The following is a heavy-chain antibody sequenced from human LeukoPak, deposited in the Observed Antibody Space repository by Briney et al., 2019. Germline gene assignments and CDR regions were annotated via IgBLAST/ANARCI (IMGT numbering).Heavy chain of an antibody. D-gene: IGHD3-3*01. CDR1: GYTFTSYD. J-gene: IGHJ4*02. CDR2: MNPNSGNT. V-gene: IGHV1-8*03. CDR3: ARHLGGSLTFDY. Sequence: ASVKVSCKASGYTFTSYDINWVRQATGQGLEWMGWMNPNSGNTGYAQKFQGRVTITRNTSISTAYMELSSLRSEDTAVYYCARHLGGSLTFDYWGQGTLVTVSS.